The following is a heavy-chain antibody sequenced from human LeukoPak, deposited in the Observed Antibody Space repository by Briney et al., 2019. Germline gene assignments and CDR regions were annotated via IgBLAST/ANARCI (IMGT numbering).Heavy chain of an antibody. CDR1: GFTFSSYA. V-gene: IGHV3-30*02. CDR3: AKKGSGWDY. D-gene: IGHD6-19*01. J-gene: IGHJ4*02. Sequence: PGGSLRLSCAASGFTFSSYAMSWVRQAPGKGLEWVAFIRYDGSADSVKGRFTISRDNSKNTLYLQMNSLRAEDTAVYYCAKKGSGWDYWGQGTLVTVSS. CDR2: IRYDGS.